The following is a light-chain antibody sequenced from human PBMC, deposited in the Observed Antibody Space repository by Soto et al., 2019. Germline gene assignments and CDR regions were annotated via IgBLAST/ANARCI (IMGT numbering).Light chain of an antibody. CDR3: QQYSKWPTIT. Sequence: EIVLTQSPATLSVSPGERATLSCRASQSVRSNLAWYQQKPGQAPRLLIFDASTRATNIPTKFSVSGSGTKFTVTISSMQSQDFEVYDCQQYSKWPTITFGGGTIVQI. V-gene: IGKV3-15*01. J-gene: IGKJ4*01. CDR1: QSVRSN. CDR2: DAS.